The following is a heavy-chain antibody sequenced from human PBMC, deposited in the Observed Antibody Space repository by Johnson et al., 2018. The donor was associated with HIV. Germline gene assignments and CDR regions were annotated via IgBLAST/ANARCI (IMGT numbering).Heavy chain of an antibody. V-gene: IGHV3-9*01. J-gene: IGHJ3*02. CDR2: ISWNSGNI. D-gene: IGHD6-6*01. CDR1: GFTFDDYA. Sequence: LVESGGGVVQPGRSLRLSCAASGFTFDDYAMHWVRQAPGKGLEWVSGISWNSGNIGYADSVTGRFTISRDNAKNSLYLQMHSLRAEDTAVYYCARAERSSSGGDAFDIWGQGTMVTVSS. CDR3: ARAERSSSGGDAFDI.